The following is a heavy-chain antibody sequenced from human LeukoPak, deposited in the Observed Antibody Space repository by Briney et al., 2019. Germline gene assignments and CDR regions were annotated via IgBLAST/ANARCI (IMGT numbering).Heavy chain of an antibody. CDR3: ARDQLYCSGGSCYSSGSNFQH. Sequence: ASVKDSCQASGYTFTSYYMHWVRPPPGQGLEGMGILNPSGGSTSYAQRFQGRVTMTRDTSTSTVYMELSSLRSEDTAVYYCARDQLYCSGGSCYSSGSNFQHWGQGTLVTVSS. D-gene: IGHD2-15*01. V-gene: IGHV1-46*01. J-gene: IGHJ1*01. CDR2: LNPSGGST. CDR1: GYTFTSYY.